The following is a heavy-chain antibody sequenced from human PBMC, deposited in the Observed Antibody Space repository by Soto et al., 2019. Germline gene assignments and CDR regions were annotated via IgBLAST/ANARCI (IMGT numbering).Heavy chain of an antibody. CDR1: GFTFSNYG. D-gene: IGHD5-18*01. CDR3: AKSGGYSYGPGYYGMDV. Sequence: GGSLRLSCAASGFTFSNYGMHWVRQAPGKGLEWVAVISYDGSNKYYADSVKGRFTISRNNSKNTLYLQMNSLRAEDTAVYYCAKSGGYSYGPGYYGMDVWGQGTTVTVSS. CDR2: ISYDGSNK. J-gene: IGHJ6*02. V-gene: IGHV3-30*18.